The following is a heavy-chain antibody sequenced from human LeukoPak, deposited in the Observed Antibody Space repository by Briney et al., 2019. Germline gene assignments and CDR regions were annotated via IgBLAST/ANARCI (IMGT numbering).Heavy chain of an antibody. Sequence: SVKVSCKASGYTFTSYYMHWVRQAPGQGLEWMGIINPSGGSTSYAQKFQGRVTMARDTSTSTVYMELSSLRSEDTAVYYCAVSTVPTALYYYYYYMDVWGKGTTVTVSS. J-gene: IGHJ6*03. CDR2: INPSGGST. D-gene: IGHD4-11*01. CDR3: AVSTVPTALYYYYYYMDV. V-gene: IGHV1-46*01. CDR1: GYTFTSYY.